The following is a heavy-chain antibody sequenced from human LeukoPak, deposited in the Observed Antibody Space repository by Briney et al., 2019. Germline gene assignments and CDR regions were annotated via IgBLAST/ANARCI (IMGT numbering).Heavy chain of an antibody. D-gene: IGHD3-10*01. Sequence: PGGSLRLSCAASGFTFSDCYMTWFRQAPGKGLKFVSYISSSGSTIYYADSVKGRFTISRDNAENSLYLQMNSLRADDTAVYYCARGRRRVIPYGSGSPPDYWGQGTLVTVSS. CDR1: GFTFSDCY. CDR2: ISSSGSTI. V-gene: IGHV3-11*04. J-gene: IGHJ4*02. CDR3: ARGRRRVIPYGSGSPPDY.